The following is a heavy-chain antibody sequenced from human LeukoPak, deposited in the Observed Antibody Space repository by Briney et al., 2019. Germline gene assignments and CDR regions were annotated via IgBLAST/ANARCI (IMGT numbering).Heavy chain of an antibody. V-gene: IGHV4-39*01. D-gene: IGHD3-22*01. CDR3: ARFRSSDSSGYYSDAFDI. Sequence: SETLSLTCTVSGGSISSSSYYWGWIRQPPGKGLEWIGSIYYSGSTYYNPSLKSRVTISVDTSKNQFSLKLSSVTAADTAVYYCARFRSSDSSGYYSDAFDIWGQGTMVTVSS. CDR1: GGSISSSSYY. CDR2: IYYSGST. J-gene: IGHJ3*02.